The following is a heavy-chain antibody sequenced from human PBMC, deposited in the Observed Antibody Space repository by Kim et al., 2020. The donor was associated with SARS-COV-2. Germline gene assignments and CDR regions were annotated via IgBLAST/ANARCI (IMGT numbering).Heavy chain of an antibody. Sequence: GGSLRLSCAASGFTFSSYTMHWVRQAPGKGLEWVAVISYDGSNKYYADSVKGRFTISRDNSKNTLYLQMNSLRAEDTAVYYCARDRVASSRSDTFDYWG. D-gene: IGHD6-13*01. V-gene: IGHV3-30*04. J-gene: IGHJ4*01. CDR2: ISYDGSNK. CDR1: GFTFSSYT. CDR3: ARDRVASSRSDTFDY.